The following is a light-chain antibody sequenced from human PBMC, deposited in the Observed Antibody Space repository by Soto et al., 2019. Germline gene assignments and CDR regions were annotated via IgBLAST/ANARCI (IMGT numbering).Light chain of an antibody. J-gene: IGKJ4*01. CDR1: QSVSSTY. CDR3: QQYNNWPLT. V-gene: IGKV3-20*01. Sequence: LTQSPGTLSLSPGERAPLSCRASQSVSSTYLAWYQQKPGQAPRLLIYGASSRATGIPDRFSGSGSGTDFTLTISSLQSEDFAVYYCQQYNNWPLTFGGGTKVNIK. CDR2: GAS.